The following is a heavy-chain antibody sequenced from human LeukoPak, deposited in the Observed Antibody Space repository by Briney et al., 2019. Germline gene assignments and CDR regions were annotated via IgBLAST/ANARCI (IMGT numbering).Heavy chain of an antibody. J-gene: IGHJ4*02. V-gene: IGHV5-51*01. D-gene: IGHD5-12*01. CDR3: ASRDSGHEFFDY. CDR2: IYPGDSDT. CDR1: GYIFSNYW. Sequence: GESLKISCKNSGYIFSNYWIGWVRQMPGKGLEWMGIIYPGDSDTRYSPSFQGQVTISADKSISTAYLQWNSLKASDTAMYFCASRDSGHEFFDYWGQGTLVTVSS.